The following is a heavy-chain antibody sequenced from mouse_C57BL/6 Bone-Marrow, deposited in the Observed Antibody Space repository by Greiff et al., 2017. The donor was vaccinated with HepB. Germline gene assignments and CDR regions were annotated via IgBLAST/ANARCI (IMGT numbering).Heavy chain of an antibody. CDR3: AGDGNFHFDY. CDR2: IDPSDSYT. D-gene: IGHD2-1*01. V-gene: IGHV1-59*01. J-gene: IGHJ2*01. CDR1: GYTFTSYW. Sequence: VQLQQPGAELVRPGTSVKLSCKASGYTFTSYWMHWVKQRPGQGLEWIGVIDPSDSYTNYNQKFKGKATLTVDTPSSTAYMQLSSLTSEDSAVYYCAGDGNFHFDYWGQGTTLTVSS.